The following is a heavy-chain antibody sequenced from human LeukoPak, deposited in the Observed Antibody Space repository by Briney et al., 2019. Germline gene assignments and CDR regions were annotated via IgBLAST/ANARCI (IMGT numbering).Heavy chain of an antibody. CDR2: ISGSSSST. Sequence: GGSLRLSCAASGFTFSSYTMTWVRQAPGKGLEWVSAISGSSSSTYYADSVKGRFTISRDNSKNTLYLQMNSLRAEDTAVYYCAKGYNWNYEFPGATHCWGQGTLVTVSS. V-gene: IGHV3-23*01. J-gene: IGHJ4*02. CDR3: AKGYNWNYEFPGATHC. CDR1: GFTFSSYT. D-gene: IGHD1-7*01.